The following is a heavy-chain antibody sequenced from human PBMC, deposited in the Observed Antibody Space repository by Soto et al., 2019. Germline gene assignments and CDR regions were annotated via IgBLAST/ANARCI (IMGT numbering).Heavy chain of an antibody. CDR3: ARDRQAVAGNYFYYGLDV. CDR1: GGSISSYY. CDR2: IYYSGRT. V-gene: IGHV4-59*01. D-gene: IGHD6-19*01. J-gene: IGHJ6*02. Sequence: PSETLSLTCTVSGGSISSYYWSWIRQPPGKGLEWIGYIYYSGRTNYNPSLKSRVTLSVDTSNSRFSLKLSSVTAADTAVYYCARDRQAVAGNYFYYGLDVWGQGTTVT.